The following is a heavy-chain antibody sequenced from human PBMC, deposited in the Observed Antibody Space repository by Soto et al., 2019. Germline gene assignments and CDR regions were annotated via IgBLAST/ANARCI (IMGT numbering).Heavy chain of an antibody. V-gene: IGHV6-1*01. CDR1: GDRVSSNSAA. CDR2: TYYRSKWYN. Sequence: SQTLSLTCAISGDRVSSNSAAWNWIRQSPSRGLEWLGRTYYRSKWYNDYAVSVKSRITISPDTSKNQFSLQLNSVTPADTAVYYCARDHYYDSSGYTQLVIDYWGQGTLVTVSS. J-gene: IGHJ4*02. D-gene: IGHD3-22*01. CDR3: ARDHYYDSSGYTQLVIDY.